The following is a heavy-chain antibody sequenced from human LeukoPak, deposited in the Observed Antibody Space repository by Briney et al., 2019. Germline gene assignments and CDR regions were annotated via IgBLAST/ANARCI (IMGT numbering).Heavy chain of an antibody. Sequence: QPGGSLRLSCAASGFTFSSYAMSWVHQAPGKGLEWVSAISGSGGSTYYADSVKGRFTISRDNSMNTLYLQMNSLRAEDTAVYYCAKDWGYYYDSSGDGYFDYWGQGTLVTVSS. V-gene: IGHV3-23*01. CDR1: GFTFSSYA. CDR3: AKDWGYYYDSSGDGYFDY. J-gene: IGHJ4*02. D-gene: IGHD3-22*01. CDR2: ISGSGGST.